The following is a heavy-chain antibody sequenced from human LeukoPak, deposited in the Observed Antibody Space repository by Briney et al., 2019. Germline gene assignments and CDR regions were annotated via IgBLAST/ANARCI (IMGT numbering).Heavy chain of an antibody. CDR3: AKERENYDILTGYLD. J-gene: IGHJ4*02. Sequence: GGSLRLSCAASGFTFSNYAMSWVRQAPGKGLEWVSAITGSGGNTYYADSVKGRFTISRDNSKNTLYLQMNSLRAEDTAVYYCAKERENYDILTGYLDWGQGTLVTVSS. V-gene: IGHV3-23*01. CDR2: ITGSGGNT. D-gene: IGHD3-9*01. CDR1: GFTFSNYA.